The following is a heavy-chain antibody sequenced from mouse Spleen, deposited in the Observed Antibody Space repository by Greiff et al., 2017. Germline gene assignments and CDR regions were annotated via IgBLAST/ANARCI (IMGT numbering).Heavy chain of an antibody. J-gene: IGHJ2*01. CDR2: IWSGGST. V-gene: IGHV2-2*01. Sequence: VKLMESGPGLVQPSQSLSITCTVSGFSLTSYGVHWVRQSPGKGLEWLGVIWSGGSTDYNAAFISRLSISKDNSKSQVFFKMNSLQADDTAIYYCARTGRGRGYYFDYWGQGTTLTVSS. CDR1: GFSLTSYG. D-gene: IGHD3-1*01. CDR3: ARTGRGRGYYFDY.